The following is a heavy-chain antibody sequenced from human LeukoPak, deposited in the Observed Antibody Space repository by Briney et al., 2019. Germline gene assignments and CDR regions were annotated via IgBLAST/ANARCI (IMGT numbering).Heavy chain of an antibody. D-gene: IGHD1-1*01. V-gene: IGHV3-7*01. CDR2: IKQDGSDK. CDR1: GFTFSAYW. J-gene: IGHJ4*02. CDR3: VSTTRSSPFDN. Sequence: PGGSLRLSCAASGFTFSAYWMSWVRQAPGKGLEWLANIKQDGSDKQYVDSVKGRFAISRDNAKTSVYLQMISLRAEDTAVYYCVSTTRSSPFDNWGQGTLVTVSS.